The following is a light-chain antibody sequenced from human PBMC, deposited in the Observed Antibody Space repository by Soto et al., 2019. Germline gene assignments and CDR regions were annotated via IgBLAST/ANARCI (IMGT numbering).Light chain of an antibody. CDR2: EDN. Sequence: QSALTQPASVSGSPGRSITISCTGTSSDVGSYNLVSWYQQHPGKAPKLMIYEDNKRPSGVSNRFSVSKSGYTASLTISGLQAEDEADYYCCSYARTSTYVFGSGTKVTVL. CDR3: CSYARTSTYV. CDR1: SSDVGSYNL. V-gene: IGLV2-23*01. J-gene: IGLJ1*01.